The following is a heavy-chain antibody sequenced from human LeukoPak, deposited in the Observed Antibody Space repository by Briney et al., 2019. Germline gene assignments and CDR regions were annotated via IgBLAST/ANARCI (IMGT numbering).Heavy chain of an antibody. D-gene: IGHD6-19*01. Sequence: SGGSLRLSCAASGFTVSSNYMSWVRQAPGKGLEWVSVIYSGGSTYYADSVKGRFTISRDNSKNTLYLQMNSLRAEDTAVYYCARAKVTYSSGWPFDYWGQGTLVTVSS. CDR1: GFTVSSNY. V-gene: IGHV3-53*01. J-gene: IGHJ4*02. CDR2: IYSGGST. CDR3: ARAKVTYSSGWPFDY.